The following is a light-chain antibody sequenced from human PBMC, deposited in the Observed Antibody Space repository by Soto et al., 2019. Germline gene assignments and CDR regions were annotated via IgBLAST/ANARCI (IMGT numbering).Light chain of an antibody. J-gene: IGLJ2*01. CDR1: SSNIGNNY. CDR3: ATWDGSLPGEV. CDR2: DNN. V-gene: IGLV1-51*01. Sequence: QSVLTQSPSVSAAPGQKVTISCSGSSSNIGNNYVSWYQQLPGTAPKLLIYDNNKRPSGIPDRFSGSKSGTSGTLDITGLXTGDEAAYYCATWDGSLPGEVFGGGTQLTVL.